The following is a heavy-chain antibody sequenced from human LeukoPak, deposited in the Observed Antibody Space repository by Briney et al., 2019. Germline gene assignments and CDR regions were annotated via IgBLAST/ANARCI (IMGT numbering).Heavy chain of an antibody. D-gene: IGHD6-19*01. J-gene: IGHJ3*02. Sequence: SETLSLTCTVSGNFISSGFYWVWLRPTPGKGLQWIGNLYSTGTTYYNPSLAGRVTVSTDSSKNQLALKLRSVTAADTAVYYCAGQWAVANTRRFAIWGQGSGVTVSS. CDR1: GNFISSGFY. CDR3: AGQWAVANTRRFAI. CDR2: LYSTGTT. V-gene: IGHV4-38-2*02.